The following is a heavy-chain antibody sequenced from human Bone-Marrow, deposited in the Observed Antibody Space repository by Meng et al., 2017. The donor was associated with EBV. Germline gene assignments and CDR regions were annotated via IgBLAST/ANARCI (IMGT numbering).Heavy chain of an antibody. V-gene: IGHV4-30-4*01. D-gene: IGHD3-10*01. Sequence: VQLPESGPGLVQPSQTLSLTCAVSGGSISSGGYFWSWIRQPPGKGLEWIGYIYYSGSTYYNPSLKSRVTISVDTSKNQFSLKLSSVTATDTAVYYCARGSMLRGVITWFGPWGQGTLVTVSS. CDR2: IYYSGST. CDR3: ARGSMLRGVITWFGP. J-gene: IGHJ5*02. CDR1: GGSISSGGYF.